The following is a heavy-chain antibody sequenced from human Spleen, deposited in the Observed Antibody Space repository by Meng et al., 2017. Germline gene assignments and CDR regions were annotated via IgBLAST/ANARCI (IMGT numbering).Heavy chain of an antibody. D-gene: IGHD6-19*01. CDR3: GRLTRGWFDY. V-gene: IGHV4-38-2*02. CDR2: IYHSGST. J-gene: IGHJ4*02. Sequence: SETLSLTCTVSGYSISSGYYWGWIRQPPGKGLEWIGSIYHSGSTYYNPSLKSRVTISVDTSKKSLYLQMNSLRAEDTAVYYCGRLTRGWFDYWGQGTLVTVSS. CDR1: GYSISSGYY.